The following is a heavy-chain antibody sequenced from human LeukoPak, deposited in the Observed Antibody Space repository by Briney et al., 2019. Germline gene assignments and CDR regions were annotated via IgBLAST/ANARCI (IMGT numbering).Heavy chain of an antibody. D-gene: IGHD1-7*01. CDR2: TYWGDDK. J-gene: IGHJ5*02. Sequence: SGPTLVNPTQTLTLTCTFSGFSLSTNVAVGWIRQPQGKALELPALTYWGDDKRYSPSLRTRLTITKGTSKDQVVLTMTVMDPVDTATYYCAHKPPQENYFDPWGQGTLVIVSS. V-gene: IGHV2-5*02. CDR1: GFSLSTNVA. CDR3: AHKPPQENYFDP.